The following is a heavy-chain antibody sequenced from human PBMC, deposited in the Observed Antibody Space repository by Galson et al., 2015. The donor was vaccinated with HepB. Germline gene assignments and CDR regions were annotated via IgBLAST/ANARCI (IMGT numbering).Heavy chain of an antibody. V-gene: IGHV3-21*01. J-gene: IGHJ6*02. CDR1: GFTFRNHF. CDR3: ARVYDGDDAGEDYGMDG. D-gene: IGHD4-17*01. Sequence: SLRLSCAASGFTFRNHFMTWVRQAPGKGLEWVAYISSTSRYIYYADLAKGRFTISRDNDNNSLYLQMNSLRAEDTAVYYCARVYDGDDAGEDYGMDGWGPGATVTVSS. CDR2: ISSTSRYI.